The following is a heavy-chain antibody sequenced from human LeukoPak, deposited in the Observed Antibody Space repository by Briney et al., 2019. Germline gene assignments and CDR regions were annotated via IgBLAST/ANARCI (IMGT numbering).Heavy chain of an antibody. CDR3: AKDRLRTGSYGSGSTNWFDP. CDR1: GFTFSSYA. CDR2: ISGSGGST. Sequence: PGGSLRLSCAAPGFTFSSYAMSWVRQAPGKGLEWVSAISGSGGSTYYADSVKGRFTISRDNSKNTLYLQMNSLRAEDTAVYYCAKDRLRTGSYGSGSTNWFDPWGQGTLVTVCS. V-gene: IGHV3-23*01. J-gene: IGHJ5*02. D-gene: IGHD3-10*01.